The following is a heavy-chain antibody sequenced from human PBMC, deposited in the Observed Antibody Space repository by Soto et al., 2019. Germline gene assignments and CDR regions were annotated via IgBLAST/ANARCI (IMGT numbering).Heavy chain of an antibody. CDR2: IIPIFGTA. V-gene: IGHV1-69*12. CDR3: ARLRYCISTRGYPYYYYGMDV. D-gene: IGHD2-2*01. J-gene: IGHJ6*02. Sequence: QVQLVQSGAEVKKPGSSVKVSCKASGGTFSSYAISWVRQAPGQGLEWMGGIIPIFGTANYAQKFQGRVTITADESTXXAXMXXSSLRSEDTAVYYCARLRYCISTRGYPYYYYGMDVWGQGTTVTVSS. CDR1: GGTFSSYA.